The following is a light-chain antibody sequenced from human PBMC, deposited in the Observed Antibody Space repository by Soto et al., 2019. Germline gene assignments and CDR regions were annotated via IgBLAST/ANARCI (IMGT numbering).Light chain of an antibody. V-gene: IGKV3-11*01. Sequence: EVVLTQSPATLSLSPGDTYTLSCLAIQSVSSSLAWYQQKPCQAPRLLIYDASTRATGIPARFSGSGSGTDFTLTISSLEPEDFAVYYCPHRGNGITFGQGTRLEIK. J-gene: IGKJ5*01. CDR2: DAS. CDR3: PHRGNGIT. CDR1: QSVSSS.